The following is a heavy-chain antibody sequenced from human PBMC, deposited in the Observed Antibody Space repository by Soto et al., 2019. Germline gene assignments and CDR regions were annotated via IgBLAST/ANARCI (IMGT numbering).Heavy chain of an antibody. CDR2: IIPIFGTA. D-gene: IGHD3-22*01. J-gene: IGHJ6*02. V-gene: IGHV1-69*13. CDR3: ARATYYYDSSGYPPYYYYGMDV. Sequence: SVKVSCKASGYTFTSYAISWVRQAPGQGLEWMGGIIPIFGTANHAQKFQGRVTITADESTSTAYMELSSLRSEDTAVYYCARATYYYDSSGYPPYYYYGMDVWGQGTTVTVSS. CDR1: GYTFTSYA.